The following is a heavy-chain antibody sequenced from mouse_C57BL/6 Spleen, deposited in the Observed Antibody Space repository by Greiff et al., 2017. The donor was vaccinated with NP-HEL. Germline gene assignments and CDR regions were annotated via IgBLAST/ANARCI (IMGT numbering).Heavy chain of an antibody. Sequence: EVKLQESGPGLVKPSQSLSLTCSVTGYSITSGYYWNWIRQFPGNKLEWMGYISYDGSNNYNPSLKNRISITRDTSKNQFFLKLNSVTTEDTATYYCARTIYYDYDGWYFDVWGTGTTVTVSS. J-gene: IGHJ1*03. CDR2: ISYDGSN. CDR3: ARTIYYDYDGWYFDV. D-gene: IGHD2-4*01. CDR1: GYSITSGYY. V-gene: IGHV3-6*01.